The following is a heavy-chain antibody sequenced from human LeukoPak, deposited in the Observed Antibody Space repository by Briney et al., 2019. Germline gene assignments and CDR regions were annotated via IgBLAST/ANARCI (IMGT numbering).Heavy chain of an antibody. V-gene: IGHV1-2*02. D-gene: IGHD5-12*01. CDR1: GYTFTGYY. CDR2: NNPNSGGT. J-gene: IGHJ4*02. CDR3: AVSGYDRSGNFDY. Sequence: GASVKVSCKASGYTFTGYYMHWVRQAPGQGLEWMGWNNPNSGGTNYAQKFQGRVTMTRDTSISTAYMELSRLRSDDTAVYYCAVSGYDRSGNFDYWGQGTLVTVSS.